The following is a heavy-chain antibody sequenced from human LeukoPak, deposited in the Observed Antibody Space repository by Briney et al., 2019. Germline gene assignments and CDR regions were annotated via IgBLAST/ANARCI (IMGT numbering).Heavy chain of an antibody. V-gene: IGHV4-28*03. Sequence: SETLSLTCAVSGYSISSNNWWAWIRQPPGKGLEWIGYIYYNGNTYYNPYNPSLTSRVTISVDTSKNQFSLKLSSVTAADTAVYYCARAGNYFDYWGQGTLVTVSS. J-gene: IGHJ4*02. CDR1: GYSISSNNW. CDR3: ARAGNYFDY. CDR2: IYYNGNT.